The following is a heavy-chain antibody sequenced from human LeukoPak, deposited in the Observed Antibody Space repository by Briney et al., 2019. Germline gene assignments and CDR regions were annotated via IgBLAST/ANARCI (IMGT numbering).Heavy chain of an antibody. Sequence: ASVKVSRKASGYTFTSYGISWVRQAPGQGLEWMGWISAYNGNTNYAQKLQGRVTMTTDTSTSTAYMELRSLRSDDTAVYYCARKSYSSSWYYFDYWGQGTLVTVSS. CDR3: ARKSYSSSWYYFDY. V-gene: IGHV1-18*01. J-gene: IGHJ4*02. D-gene: IGHD6-13*01. CDR1: GYTFTSYG. CDR2: ISAYNGNT.